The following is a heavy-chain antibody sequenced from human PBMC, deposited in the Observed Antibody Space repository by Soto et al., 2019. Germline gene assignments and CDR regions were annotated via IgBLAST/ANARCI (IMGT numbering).Heavy chain of an antibody. V-gene: IGHV3-23*01. Sequence: EVQLLESGGGLVQPGGSLRLSCAASGFTFSSYAMSWVRQAPGKGLEWVSAISGSGGSTYYADSVKGRVTISRDNSKNTLYLQMNSLRAEDTAVYYWAKGPSYDFWSGSAYGMDVWGQGTTGTVSS. D-gene: IGHD3-3*01. CDR1: GFTFSSYA. CDR3: AKGPSYDFWSGSAYGMDV. CDR2: ISGSGGST. J-gene: IGHJ6*02.